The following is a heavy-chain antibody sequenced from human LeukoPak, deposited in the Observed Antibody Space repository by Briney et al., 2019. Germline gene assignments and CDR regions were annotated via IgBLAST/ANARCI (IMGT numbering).Heavy chain of an antibody. D-gene: IGHD3-3*01. J-gene: IGHJ4*02. CDR1: GFTFSSYS. V-gene: IGHV3-21*01. Sequence: GGSLRLSCAASGFTFSSYSMNWVRQALGKGLEWVSSISSSSSYIYYADSVKGRFTISRDNAKNSLYLQMNSLRAEDTAVYYCARSGVGLRFLEWLLYRGGIDYWGQGTLVTVSS. CDR3: ARSGVGLRFLEWLLYRGGIDY. CDR2: ISSSSSYI.